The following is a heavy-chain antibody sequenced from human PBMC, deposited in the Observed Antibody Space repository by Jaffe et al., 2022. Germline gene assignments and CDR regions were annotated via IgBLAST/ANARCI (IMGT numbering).Heavy chain of an antibody. CDR1: GYTFTGYY. Sequence: QVQLVQSGAEVKKPGASVKVSCKASGYTFTGYYMHWVRQAPGQGLEWMGRINPNSGGTNYAQKFQGRVTMTRDTSISTAYMELSRLRSDDTAVYYCARDPGEDPDYGDPQRWFDPWGQGTLVTVSS. D-gene: IGHD4-17*01. CDR2: INPNSGGT. J-gene: IGHJ5*02. V-gene: IGHV1-2*06. CDR3: ARDPGEDPDYGDPQRWFDP.